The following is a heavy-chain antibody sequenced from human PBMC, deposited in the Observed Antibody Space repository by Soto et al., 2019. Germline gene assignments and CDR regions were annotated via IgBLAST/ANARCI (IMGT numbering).Heavy chain of an antibody. D-gene: IGHD6-19*01. Sequence: GGSLRLSCAASGFAVSSKYMTWVRQAPGKGLEWVSVIYGGGTTYYADSVKGRFTISRDTSKNTLYLQMNSLRAEDTAVYYCVQTTGWPPAYWGQGTLVTVSS. CDR1: GFAVSSKY. CDR3: VQTTGWPPAY. V-gene: IGHV3-53*01. J-gene: IGHJ4*02. CDR2: IYGGGTT.